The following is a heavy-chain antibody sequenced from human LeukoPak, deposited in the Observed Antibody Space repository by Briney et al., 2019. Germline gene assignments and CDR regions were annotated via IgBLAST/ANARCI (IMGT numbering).Heavy chain of an antibody. J-gene: IGHJ3*02. V-gene: IGHV1-2*04. Sequence: GASVKVSCKPSGYTFTTYFIHWVRQAPGQGLEWMGGINPYSGDTKYAQKFQGWVTMTRDTSISTAYMELSRLMSDDTAVYYCARYWAEPAATDDAFDIWGQGTMVVVSS. CDR2: INPYSGDT. CDR1: GYTFTTYF. CDR3: ARYWAEPAATDDAFDI. D-gene: IGHD2-15*01.